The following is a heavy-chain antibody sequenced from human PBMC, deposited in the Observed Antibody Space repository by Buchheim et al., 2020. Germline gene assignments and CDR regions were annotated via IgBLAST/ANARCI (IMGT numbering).Heavy chain of an antibody. Sequence: EVQLVESGGGLVQPGGSLRLSCAVSGFTFSSYSMNWVRQAPGKGLEWVSYIISSSSTIYYADSVKGRFTTSRDNSKNSLYLRMNSLRAEDTAVYYCARDGHSSFTIDYWGQGTL. J-gene: IGHJ4*02. CDR1: GFTFSSYS. D-gene: IGHD6-6*01. CDR3: ARDGHSSFTIDY. V-gene: IGHV3-48*01. CDR2: IISSSSTI.